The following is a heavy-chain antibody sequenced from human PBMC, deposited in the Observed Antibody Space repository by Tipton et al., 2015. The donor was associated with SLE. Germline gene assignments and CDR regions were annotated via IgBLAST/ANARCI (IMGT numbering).Heavy chain of an antibody. CDR2: IDQSGTP. V-gene: IGHV4-59*08. CDR1: GDSLRNYY. Sequence: TLSLTCNVSGDSLRNYYWTWIRQSPGKGLELIGNIDQSGTPNYNSSLKSRLSISADTSKNQLSLTLTSVTAADTAVYYCARTFLSYYGWGSHSRLDLWGQGTLVTVSS. D-gene: IGHD3-10*01. CDR3: ARTFLSYYGWGSHSRLDL. J-gene: IGHJ5*02.